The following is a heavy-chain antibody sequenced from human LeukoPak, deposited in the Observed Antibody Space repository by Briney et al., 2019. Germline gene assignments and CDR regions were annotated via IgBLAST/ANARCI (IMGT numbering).Heavy chain of an antibody. CDR1: GYSISSGYY. Sequence: PSETLSLTCTVSGYSISSGYYWGWIRQPPGKGLEWIGSIYHSGSTYYNPSLKSRVTISVDTSKNQFSLKLSSVTAADTAVYYCARGSAAVADPGNWFDPWGQGTLVTVSS. J-gene: IGHJ5*02. CDR3: ARGSAAVADPGNWFDP. CDR2: IYHSGST. D-gene: IGHD6-19*01. V-gene: IGHV4-38-2*02.